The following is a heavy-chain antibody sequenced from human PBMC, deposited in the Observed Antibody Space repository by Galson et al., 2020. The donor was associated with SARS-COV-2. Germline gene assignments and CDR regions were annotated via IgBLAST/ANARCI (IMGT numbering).Heavy chain of an antibody. CDR2: INPNTGGP. CDR3: ARETEMATFNYFDY. Sequence: ASVKVSCKTSGYTFTAYYIHWVRQAPGHGLEWMGWINPNTGGPNYAQKFQGWVTMTRDTSISTAYMALSRLKSDDTAVYYCARETEMATFNYFDYWGQGTLVTVSS. J-gene: IGHJ4*02. V-gene: IGHV1-2*04. D-gene: IGHD5-12*01. CDR1: GYTFTAYY.